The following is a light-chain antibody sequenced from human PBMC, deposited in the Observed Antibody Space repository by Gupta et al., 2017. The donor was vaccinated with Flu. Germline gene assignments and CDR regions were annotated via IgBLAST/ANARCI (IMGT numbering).Light chain of an antibody. CDR1: SSRIGNNS. J-gene: IGLJ3*02. V-gene: IGLV1-44*01. CDR3: ATWDDSLNGPV. Sequence: QSVLTQPPSASGTPGPTVTISCSASSSRIGNNSGNWYQQLPGTAPKLLIYFRNQRPSGVPDRFSGSKTGNSASLAISGLQSEDEADYYCATWDDSLNGPVFGGGTKLTVL. CDR2: FRN.